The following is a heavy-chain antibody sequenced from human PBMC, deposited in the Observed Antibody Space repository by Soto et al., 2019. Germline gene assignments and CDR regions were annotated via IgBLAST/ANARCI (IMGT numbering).Heavy chain of an antibody. V-gene: IGHV3-48*03. CDR2: ISSSGSTI. D-gene: IGHD3-3*01. CDR3: ARDKSERFPPRRYGMDV. Sequence: GGSLRLSCAASGFTFSSYEMNWVRQAPGKGLEWVSYISSSGSTIYYADSVKGRFTISRDNAKNSLYLQMNSLRAEDTAVYYCARDKSERFPPRRYGMDVWGQGTTVTVSS. CDR1: GFTFSSYE. J-gene: IGHJ6*02.